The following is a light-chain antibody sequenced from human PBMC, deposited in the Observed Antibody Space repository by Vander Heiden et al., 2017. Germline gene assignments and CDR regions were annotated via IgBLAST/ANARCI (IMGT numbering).Light chain of an antibody. V-gene: IGKV3-20*01. Sequence: EIVLTQSPDTLSLSPGERATLSCRSSQSLSISYLAWYQQKPGQAPRLLVFGESFRATAIPDRFSASGSGTDFTLTISRLEPEDFAVYYCQQSSVSPLTFGGGTKVEFK. CDR3: QQSSVSPLT. CDR2: GES. J-gene: IGKJ4*01. CDR1: QSLSISY.